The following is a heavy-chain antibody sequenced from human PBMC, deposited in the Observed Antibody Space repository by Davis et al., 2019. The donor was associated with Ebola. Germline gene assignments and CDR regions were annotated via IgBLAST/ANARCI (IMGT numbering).Heavy chain of an antibody. V-gene: IGHV1-18*01. CDR3: ARDSSGWYVFDY. D-gene: IGHD6-19*01. CDR2: ISAYNGNT. CDR1: GYTFTSYG. J-gene: IGHJ4*02. Sequence: ASVKVSCKASGYTFTSYGISWVRQAPGQGLEWMGWISAYNGNTNYAQKLQGRVTMTTDTSTSTAYMELRSLRSEDTAVYYCARDSSGWYVFDYWGPGSLVTVSS.